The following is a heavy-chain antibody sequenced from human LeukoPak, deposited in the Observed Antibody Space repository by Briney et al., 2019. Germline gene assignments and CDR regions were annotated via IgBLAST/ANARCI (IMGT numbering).Heavy chain of an antibody. V-gene: IGHV3-53*01. J-gene: IGHJ4*02. CDR2: IYSGGST. CDR3: ARVLSILTRVDY. Sequence: PGGSLRLSCAASGFTVSSNYMSWVRQAPGKGLEWVSVIYSGGSTYYADSVKGRFTISRDNSKNTLYLQMNSLRAKDTAVYYCARVLSILTRVDYWGQGTLVTVSP. D-gene: IGHD3-9*01. CDR1: GFTVSSNY.